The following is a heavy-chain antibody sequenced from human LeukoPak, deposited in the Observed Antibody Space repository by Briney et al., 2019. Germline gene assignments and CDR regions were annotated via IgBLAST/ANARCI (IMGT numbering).Heavy chain of an antibody. CDR2: IYYSGST. CDR3: GSGSLPGGGRYYFDY. V-gene: IGHV4-31*03. Sequence: SETLSLTCTVSGGSISSGGYYWSWIRQHPGKGLGWIGYIYYSGSTYYNPSLKSRVTISVDTSKNQFSLKLSSVTAADTAVYYCGSGSLPGGGRYYFDYWGQGTLVTVSS. CDR1: GGSISSGGYY. D-gene: IGHD3-10*01. J-gene: IGHJ4*02.